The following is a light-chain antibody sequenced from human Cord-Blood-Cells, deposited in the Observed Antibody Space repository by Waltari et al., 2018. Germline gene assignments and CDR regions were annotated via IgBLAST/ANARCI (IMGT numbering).Light chain of an antibody. CDR3: QQSYSTPGT. V-gene: IGKV1-39*01. J-gene: IGKJ1*01. Sequence: IQMTQSPSSLSASVVDRVTITCRASQSISSYLNWYQQKPGKAPKLLIYAASSLQSGVPSRFSGSGSGTDFTLTISSLQPEDFATYYCQQSYSTPGTFGQGTKVEIK. CDR1: QSISSY. CDR2: AAS.